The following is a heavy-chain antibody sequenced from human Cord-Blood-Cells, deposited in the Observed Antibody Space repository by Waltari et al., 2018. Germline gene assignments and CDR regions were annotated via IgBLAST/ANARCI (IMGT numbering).Heavy chain of an antibody. V-gene: IGHV4-34*01. J-gene: IGHJ4*02. CDR2: INHSGST. D-gene: IGHD2-2*01. CDR3: ARDSSYCSSTSCFDY. Sequence: QVQLQQWGAGLLKPSETLSLTCAVYGGSFSGYYWSWIRQPPGKGLEWIGEINHSGSTHYNPSLKSRVTISVDTSKNQFSLKLSSVTAADTAVYYCARDSSYCSSTSCFDYWGQGTLVTVSS. CDR1: GGSFSGYY.